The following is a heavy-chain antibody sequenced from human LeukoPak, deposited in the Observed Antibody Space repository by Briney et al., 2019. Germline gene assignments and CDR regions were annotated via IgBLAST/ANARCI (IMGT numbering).Heavy chain of an antibody. J-gene: IGHJ4*02. V-gene: IGHV3-9*01. CDR1: GFTFDDYA. Sequence: GGSLRLSCAASGFTFDDYAMHWVRQAPGKGLEWVSGISWNSGSIGYADSVKGRFTISRDNAKNSLYLQMNSLRAEDTALYYCASQIYGGNALDYWGQGTLVTVSS. D-gene: IGHD4-23*01. CDR3: ASQIYGGNALDY. CDR2: ISWNSGSI.